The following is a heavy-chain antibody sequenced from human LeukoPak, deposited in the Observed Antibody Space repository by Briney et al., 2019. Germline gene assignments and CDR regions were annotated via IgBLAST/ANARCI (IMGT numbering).Heavy chain of an antibody. CDR2: INHSGST. V-gene: IGHV4-34*01. D-gene: IGHD3-22*01. CDR1: GGSFSGYY. CDR3: ARGGLWYYDSSGYYGY. Sequence: SETLPLTCAVYGGSFSGYYWSWIRQPPGKGLEWIGEINHSGSTNYNPSLKSRVTISVDTSKNQFSLKLSSVTAADTAVYYCARGGLWYYDSSGYYGYWGQGTLVTVSS. J-gene: IGHJ4*02.